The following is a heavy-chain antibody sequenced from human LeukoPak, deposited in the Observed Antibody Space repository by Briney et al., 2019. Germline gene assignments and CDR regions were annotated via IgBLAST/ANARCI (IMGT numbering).Heavy chain of an antibody. V-gene: IGHV3-23*01. J-gene: IGHJ5*02. CDR1: GFTFSSYA. D-gene: IGHD3-10*01. CDR3: AKDVLGEDNRFDP. CDR2: ISGGGYST. Sequence: PGGSLRLSCVASGFTFSSYAISWVRQPPGKGLEWVSSISGGGYSTYYADSVKGRFIISRDFSTNTVYLQMNSLRAEDTAVYYCAKDVLGEDNRFDPWGQGTLVTVSS.